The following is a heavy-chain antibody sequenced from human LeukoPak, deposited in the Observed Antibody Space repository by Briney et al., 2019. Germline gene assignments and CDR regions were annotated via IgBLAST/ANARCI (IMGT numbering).Heavy chain of an antibody. CDR1: GGTFSSYA. Sequence: ASVKVSCKASGGTFSSYAINWLRQAPGQGLEWMGGTIPIFGTANYAQKFQGRVAITTDESTSTAYMELSSLRSEDTAVYYCARVFARSGEIGGSYYYYWGQGTLVTVSS. J-gene: IGHJ4*02. CDR2: TIPIFGTA. D-gene: IGHD1-26*01. V-gene: IGHV1-69*05. CDR3: ARVFARSGEIGGSYYYY.